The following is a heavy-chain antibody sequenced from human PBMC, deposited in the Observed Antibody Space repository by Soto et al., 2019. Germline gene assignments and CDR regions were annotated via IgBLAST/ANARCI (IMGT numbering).Heavy chain of an antibody. Sequence: EVQLVESGGGLVQPGGSLRLYCTASGFTFSSYWMSWVRQAPGKGLEWVANIKHDGSEKNYVDSVKGRFTISTDNAKNSVFLQMNSLRAEDTAVYYCARQGGRRTYYYYYGMDVWGQGTTVTVSS. D-gene: IGHD3-16*01. CDR3: ARQGGRRTYYYYYGMDV. V-gene: IGHV3-7*01. CDR1: GFTFSSYW. CDR2: IKHDGSEK. J-gene: IGHJ6*02.